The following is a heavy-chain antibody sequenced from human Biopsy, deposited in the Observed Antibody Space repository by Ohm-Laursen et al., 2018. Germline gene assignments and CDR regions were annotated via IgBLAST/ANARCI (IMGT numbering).Heavy chain of an antibody. CDR1: GNTFATYN. Sequence: ASVKVSCKASGNTFATYNIHWVRQAPGQGLEWMGEISPSGATTSFSQKFQGRITMTRDTSTGTVYMDLNSLGSEDTAVYYCARAGVGSDGTDSYYYGMDVWGPGTTVTVSS. CDR3: ARAGVGSDGTDSYYYGMDV. D-gene: IGHD5-24*01. V-gene: IGHV1-46*01. J-gene: IGHJ6*02. CDR2: ISPSGATT.